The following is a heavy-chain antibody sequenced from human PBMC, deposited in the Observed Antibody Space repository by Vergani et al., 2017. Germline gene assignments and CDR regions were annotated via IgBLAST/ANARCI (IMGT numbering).Heavy chain of an antibody. Sequence: EVQVVESGGGLIKPGGSLRLPCVVSGITFKNAWINWVRQAPGKGLEWVSTISSDGGSTYYADSVKGRFTISRDNSKNTLSLQMNSLTAEDTAIYYCAGPQGTSAYYYGGFDYWGQGILVTVSS. J-gene: IGHJ4*02. CDR2: ISSDGGST. D-gene: IGHD3-22*01. CDR1: GITFKNAW. CDR3: AGPQGTSAYYYGGFDY. V-gene: IGHV3-23*04.